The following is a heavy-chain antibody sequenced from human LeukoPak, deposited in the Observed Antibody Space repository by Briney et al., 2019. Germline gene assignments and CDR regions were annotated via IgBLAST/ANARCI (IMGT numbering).Heavy chain of an antibody. V-gene: IGHV3-33*01. D-gene: IGHD3-22*01. CDR1: GFNFRSQG. CDR2: AYDDASNQ. J-gene: IGHJ4*02. Sequence: GGSLRLSCAASGFNFRSQGMHWVRQAPGKGLEWVAVAYDDASNQYYADSVKGRFTISRDDSKNTLYLQMNSLRAEDTAFYYCAGSSGHYSYYFDYWGQGTLVTVSS. CDR3: AGSSGHYSYYFDY.